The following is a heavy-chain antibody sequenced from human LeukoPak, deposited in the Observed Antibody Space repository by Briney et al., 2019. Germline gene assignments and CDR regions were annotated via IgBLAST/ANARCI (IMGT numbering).Heavy chain of an antibody. CDR3: ARGPPLFDP. V-gene: IGHV3-48*04. Sequence: GSLRLSCVASGFTFSDYNMNWVRQAPGKGLEWISYIDISSSSTYYADSVKGRFTISRDNAKNSLYLQMSSLRAEDTALYYCARGPPLFDPWGQGTLVTVSS. CDR2: IDISSSST. J-gene: IGHJ5*02. CDR1: GFTFSDYN.